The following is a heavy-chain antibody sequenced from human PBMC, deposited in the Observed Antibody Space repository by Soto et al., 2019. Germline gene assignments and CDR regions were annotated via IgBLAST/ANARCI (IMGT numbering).Heavy chain of an antibody. CDR1: GFTFSNYW. J-gene: IGHJ3*01. CDR3: ARDNWNTV. Sequence: GGSLRLSCAASGFTFSNYWMHWVRQAPGKGLVWVSRIHSDGSSTFYADSVKGRFTISRDNAKKMVYLQMNSLRAEDTAVYYCARDNWNTVWGQRTMVTVSS. D-gene: IGHD1-20*01. V-gene: IGHV3-74*01. CDR2: IHSDGSST.